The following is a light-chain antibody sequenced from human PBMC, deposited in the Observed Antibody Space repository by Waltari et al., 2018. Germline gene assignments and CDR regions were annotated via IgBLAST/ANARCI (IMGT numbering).Light chain of an antibody. CDR2: GAS. V-gene: IGKV3-20*01. Sequence: EIVLTQSPGTLSLSPGERATLSCRASQSVGSSYLAWYQQKPGQAPRLLIYGASSRATGIPDRFSGSGSGTDFTLTISRLEPEDFAVYYCQQQRTFGQGTRLEIE. CDR3: QQQRT. J-gene: IGKJ5*01. CDR1: QSVGSSY.